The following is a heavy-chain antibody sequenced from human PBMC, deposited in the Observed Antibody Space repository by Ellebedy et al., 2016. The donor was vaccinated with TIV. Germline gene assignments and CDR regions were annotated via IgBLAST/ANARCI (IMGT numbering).Heavy chain of an antibody. Sequence: MPSESLSLTCTVSAGSNSSDNKECSWPRQYPGNGLEGFWSTYNNRCAYYNASLKSRVTLSLDTSKNQFSLKLGSVTAADTAVYYCARGMKDSSGYIYWYFDLWGRGTLVTVSS. V-gene: IGHV4-31*02. CDR1: AGSNSSDNKE. D-gene: IGHD3-22*01. CDR3: ARGMKDSSGYIYWYFDL. J-gene: IGHJ2*01. CDR2: TYNNRCA.